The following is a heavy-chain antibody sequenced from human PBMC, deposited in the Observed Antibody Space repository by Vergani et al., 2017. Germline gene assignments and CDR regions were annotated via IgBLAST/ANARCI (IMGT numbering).Heavy chain of an antibody. Sequence: QVTLKESGPALVKPTQTLTLTCSLSGFSLSSGGMRVSWIRQPPGKALEWLARIDWDNTKVYSSSLKSRLFISKDISKNEVVLTMTNMDPVDTATYYCERTSGRTINCHSKACWFDSWGQGTLVTVSS. V-gene: IGHV2-70*04. CDR3: ERTSGRTINCHSKACWFDS. J-gene: IGHJ5*01. D-gene: IGHD1-20*01. CDR1: GFSLSSGGMR. CDR2: IDWDNTK.